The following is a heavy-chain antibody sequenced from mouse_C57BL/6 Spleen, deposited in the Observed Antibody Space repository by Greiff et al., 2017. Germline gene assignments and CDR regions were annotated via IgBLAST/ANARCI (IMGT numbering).Heavy chain of an antibody. V-gene: IGHV2-2*01. Sequence: VQLQESGPGLVQPSQSLSITCTVSGFSLTSYGVHWVRQSPGKGLEWLGVIWSGGSTDYNAAFISRLSISKDNSKSQVFFKMSSLQADDTAIYYCARSTGPWFAYWGQGTLVTVSA. CDR3: ARSTGPWFAY. J-gene: IGHJ3*01. CDR2: IWSGGST. CDR1: GFSLTSYG.